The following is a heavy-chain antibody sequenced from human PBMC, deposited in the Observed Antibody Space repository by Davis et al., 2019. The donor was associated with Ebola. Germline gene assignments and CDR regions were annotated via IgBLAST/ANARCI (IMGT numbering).Heavy chain of an antibody. Sequence: GESLKISCAASGFTFSSYAMPWVRQAPGKGLEWVAVISYDGSNKYYADSVKGRFTISRDNSKNTLYLQMNSLRAEDTAVYYCARGTQQLNWGQGTLVTVSS. CDR2: ISYDGSNK. D-gene: IGHD6-13*01. CDR1: GFTFSSYA. CDR3: ARGTQQLN. J-gene: IGHJ4*02. V-gene: IGHV3-30-3*01.